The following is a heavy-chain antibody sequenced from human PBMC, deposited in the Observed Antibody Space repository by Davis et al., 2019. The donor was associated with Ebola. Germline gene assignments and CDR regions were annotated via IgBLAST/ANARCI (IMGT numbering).Heavy chain of an antibody. CDR3: AKTTDIVVVPAAMGYYYGMDV. CDR1: GFTFSSYS. V-gene: IGHV3-23*01. J-gene: IGHJ6*02. Sequence: GESLKISCAASGFTFSSYSMNWVRQAPGKGLEWVSAISGSGGSTYYADSVKGRFTISRDNSKNTLYLQMNSLRAEDTAVYYCAKTTDIVVVPAAMGYYYGMDVWGQGTTVTVSS. D-gene: IGHD2-2*01. CDR2: ISGSGGST.